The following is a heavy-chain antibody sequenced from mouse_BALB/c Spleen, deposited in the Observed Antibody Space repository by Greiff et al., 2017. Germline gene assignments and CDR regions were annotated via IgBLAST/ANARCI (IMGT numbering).Heavy chain of an antibody. CDR3: ARARYDGGYAMDY. J-gene: IGHJ4*01. CDR2: ISDGGSYT. Sequence: DVQLVESGGGLVKPGGSLKLSCAASGFTFSDYYMYWVRQTPEKRLEWVATISDGGSYTYYPDSVKGRFTISRDNAKNNLYLQMSSLKSEDTAMYYCARARYDGGYAMDYWGQGTSVTVSS. V-gene: IGHV5-4*02. D-gene: IGHD2-12*01. CDR1: GFTFSDYY.